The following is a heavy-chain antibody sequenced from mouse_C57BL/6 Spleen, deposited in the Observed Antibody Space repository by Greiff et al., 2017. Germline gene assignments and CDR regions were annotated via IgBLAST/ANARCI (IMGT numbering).Heavy chain of an antibody. Sequence: QVQLQQPGAELVMPGASVKLSCKASGYTFTSYWMHWVKQRPGHGLEWIGEIVPSDSYTNYNQKFKGKSTFTVDKSSSTAYMQLSSLTSEDSTVYYCAMDGDYERFAYWGQGTLVTVSA. D-gene: IGHD2-13*01. V-gene: IGHV1-69*01. CDR1: GYTFTSYW. CDR2: IVPSDSYT. J-gene: IGHJ3*01. CDR3: AMDGDYERFAY.